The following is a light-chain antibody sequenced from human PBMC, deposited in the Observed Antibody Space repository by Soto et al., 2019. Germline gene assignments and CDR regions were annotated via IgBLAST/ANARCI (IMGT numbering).Light chain of an antibody. Sequence: QSVLTQPPSVSAAPGQKVTISCSGSNSNIGSNSVSWYQQLPGTAPKLLIYDNDKRPSEIPDRFCGSRSGTSATLGIAGLQTGDEADYYCGTWDSSLDAGVFGGGTKLTVL. CDR1: NSNIGSNS. V-gene: IGLV1-51*01. CDR3: GTWDSSLDAGV. CDR2: DND. J-gene: IGLJ2*01.